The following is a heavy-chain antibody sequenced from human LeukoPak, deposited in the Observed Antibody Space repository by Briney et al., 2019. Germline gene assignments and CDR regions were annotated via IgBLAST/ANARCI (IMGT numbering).Heavy chain of an antibody. J-gene: IGHJ5*02. V-gene: IGHV1-69*13. CDR3: ARDGLYYDFWSGYSNPNWFDP. CDR1: GGTFSSYA. Sequence: SVKVSCKASGGTFSSYAISWVRQAPGQGLEWMGGIIPIFGTANYAQKFQGRVTITADESTSTAYMELSSLRSEDTAVHYCARDGLYYDFWSGYSNPNWFDPWGQGTLVTVSS. D-gene: IGHD3-3*01. CDR2: IIPIFGTA.